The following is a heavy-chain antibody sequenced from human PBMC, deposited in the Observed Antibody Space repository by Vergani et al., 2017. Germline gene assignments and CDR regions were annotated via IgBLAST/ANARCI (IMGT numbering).Heavy chain of an antibody. D-gene: IGHD3-3*01. CDR1: GFTFSSYE. V-gene: IGHV3-48*03. Sequence: EVQLVESGGGLVQPGGSLRLSCAASGFTFSSYEMNWVRQAPGKGLEWVSYISSSGSTIYYADSVKGRFTISRDNAKNSLYLQMNSLRAEDTAVYYCARGGDFWSGIKYFQHWGQGTLVTVSS. CDR2: ISSSGSTI. CDR3: ARGGDFWSGIKYFQH. J-gene: IGHJ1*01.